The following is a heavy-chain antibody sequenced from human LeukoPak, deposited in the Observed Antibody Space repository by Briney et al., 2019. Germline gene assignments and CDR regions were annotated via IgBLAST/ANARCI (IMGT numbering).Heavy chain of an antibody. V-gene: IGHV3-23*01. D-gene: IGHD6-13*01. CDR1: GFTFSSYA. J-gene: IGHJ4*02. CDR3: AKDPRAAADFTGDY. Sequence: GGSLRLSCAASGFTFSSYAMSWVRQAPGKGQEWVSGISGSGFSTYYADSVKGRFTISRDNSKNTLYLQVNSLRAEDTAVYYCAKDPRAAADFTGDYWGQGTLVTVSS. CDR2: ISGSGFST.